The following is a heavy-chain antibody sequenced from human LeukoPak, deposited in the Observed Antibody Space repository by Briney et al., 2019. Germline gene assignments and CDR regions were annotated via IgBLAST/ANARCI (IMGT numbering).Heavy chain of an antibody. CDR2: IYHSGTT. D-gene: IGHD3-22*01. Sequence: SETLSLTCTVSGGSISSSNYYWGWIRQPPGQGLEWIGTIYHSGTTYYNSSLKSRVTISIDTSKNQFSLKLSSVTAADTAVYYCARMLYEYYYDSSGYLDYWGQGTLVTVSS. CDR3: ARMLYEYYYDSSGYLDY. CDR1: GGSISSSNYY. V-gene: IGHV4-39*01. J-gene: IGHJ4*02.